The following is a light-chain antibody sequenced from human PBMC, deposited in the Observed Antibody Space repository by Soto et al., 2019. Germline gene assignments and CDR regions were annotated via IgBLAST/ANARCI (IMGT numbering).Light chain of an antibody. V-gene: IGKV1-39*01. CDR1: QSISSY. Sequence: DIQMTQSPSSLSASVGDRVTITCRARQSISSYLNWYQQKPGKAPKLLIYAASSLQSGVPSRFSGSGSGTAFSRTISSLQPEDFATYYCQQSYSTPRTFGQGTKVEIK. CDR2: AAS. CDR3: QQSYSTPRT. J-gene: IGKJ1*01.